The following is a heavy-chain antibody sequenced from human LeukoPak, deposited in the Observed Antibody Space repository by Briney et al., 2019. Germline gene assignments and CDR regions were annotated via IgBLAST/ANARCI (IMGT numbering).Heavy chain of an antibody. J-gene: IGHJ4*02. V-gene: IGHV1-69*13. Sequence: ASVKVSCKASGGTFSSYVISWVRQAPGQGLEWMGRIIPMFGAANSAQKFQGRVTITADQSTSTAYMELTSLRSEDTAVYYCGRDIGYRSGSYYFDHWGQGTLVTVSS. CDR3: GRDIGYRSGSYYFDH. CDR2: IIPMFGAA. CDR1: GGTFSSYV. D-gene: IGHD5-18*01.